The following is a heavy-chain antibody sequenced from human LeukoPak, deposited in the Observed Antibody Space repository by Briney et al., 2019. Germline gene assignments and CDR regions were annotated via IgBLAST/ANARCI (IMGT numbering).Heavy chain of an antibody. Sequence: PGGSLRLSCAASGFTFSSYEMNWVRQAPGKGLEWVSYISSSGSTIYYADSVKGRFTISRDNSKNTLYLQMNSLRAEDTAVYYCASLLYSGYFPVYWGQGTLVTVSS. J-gene: IGHJ4*02. D-gene: IGHD5-12*01. CDR2: ISSSGSTI. CDR3: ASLLYSGYFPVY. V-gene: IGHV3-48*03. CDR1: GFTFSSYE.